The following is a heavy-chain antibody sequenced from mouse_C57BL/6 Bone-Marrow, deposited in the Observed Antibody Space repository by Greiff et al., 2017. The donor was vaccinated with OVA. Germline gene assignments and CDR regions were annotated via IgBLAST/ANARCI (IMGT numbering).Heavy chain of an antibody. V-gene: IGHV1-81*01. CDR1: GYTFTSYG. J-gene: IGHJ2*01. CDR3: ARENYYGSSLDY. CDR2: IYPRSGNT. Sequence: QVQLQQSGAELARPGASVKLSCKASGYTFTSYGISWVKRRTGQGLEWIGEIYPRSGNTYYNEKFKGKATLTADKSSSTAYMELRSLTSEDSAVYFCARENYYGSSLDYWGQGTTLTVSS. D-gene: IGHD1-1*01.